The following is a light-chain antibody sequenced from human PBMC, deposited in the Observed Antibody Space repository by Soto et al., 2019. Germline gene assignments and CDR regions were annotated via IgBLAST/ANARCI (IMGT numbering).Light chain of an antibody. V-gene: IGLV2-8*01. J-gene: IGLJ2*01. Sequence: QSALTQPPSASGAPGQRVTISCTGTSTNIGGYYYVPWYQQHPGTAPKLMIYGVSKRPSGVPDRFSGSKSGNTASLTVSGLQAEDEADYYCSSYAGSNNYVVFGGGTKLTVL. CDR2: GVS. CDR3: SSYAGSNNYVV. CDR1: STNIGGYYY.